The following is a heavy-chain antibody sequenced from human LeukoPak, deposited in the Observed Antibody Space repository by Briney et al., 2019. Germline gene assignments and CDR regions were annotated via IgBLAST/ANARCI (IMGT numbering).Heavy chain of an antibody. CDR2: IIPILGIA. CDR1: GGTFSSYA. D-gene: IGHD3-10*01. CDR3: ARVPEKEMAVLLWFGELHAPSYYYYGMDV. J-gene: IGHJ6*02. V-gene: IGHV1-69*04. Sequence: SVKVSCKASGGTFSSYAISWVRQAPGQGLEWMGRIIPILGIANYAQKFQGRVTITADKSTSTAYMELRSLRSDDTAVYYCARVPEKEMAVLLWFGELHAPSYYYYGMDVWGQGTTVTVSS.